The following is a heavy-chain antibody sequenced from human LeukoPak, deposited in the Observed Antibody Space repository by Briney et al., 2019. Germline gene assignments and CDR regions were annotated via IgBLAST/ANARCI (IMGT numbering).Heavy chain of an antibody. D-gene: IGHD3-3*01. CDR1: GFTFSSYS. CDR2: ISSSSSYI. Sequence: GSLRLSCAASGFTFSSYSMNWVRQAPGKGLEWVSSISSSSSYIYYADSVKGPFTISRDNAKNSLYLQMNSLRAGDTAVYYCARDNGGYYDSSRSQGYWGQGTLVTVSS. V-gene: IGHV3-21*01. J-gene: IGHJ4*02. CDR3: ARDNGGYYDSSRSQGY.